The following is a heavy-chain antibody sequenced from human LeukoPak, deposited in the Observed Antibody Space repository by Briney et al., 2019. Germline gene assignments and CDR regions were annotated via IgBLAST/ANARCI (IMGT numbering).Heavy chain of an antibody. J-gene: IGHJ6*02. D-gene: IGHD4-11*01. CDR2: ISASGERT. V-gene: IGHV3-23*01. Sequence: GGSLRLSCAASGFAFSGYVMYWVRQAPGKGLEWVSAISASGERTFYGDSVRGRFIISRDNSKSTLDLQMSGLRVEDTAVYYCALTQMTTVTTKGMDVWGQGTTVTVSS. CDR1: GFAFSGYV. CDR3: ALTQMTTVTTKGMDV.